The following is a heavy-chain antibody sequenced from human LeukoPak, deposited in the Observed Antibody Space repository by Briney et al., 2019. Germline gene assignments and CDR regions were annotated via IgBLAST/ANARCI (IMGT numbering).Heavy chain of an antibody. CDR1: GFTFSSYS. CDR2: SSSSSYI. J-gene: IGHJ4*02. D-gene: IGHD3-3*01. CDR3: ARDPTLYYDFWSGLGGFDY. Sequence: GGSLRLSCAASGFTFSSYSMNWVRQAPGKGLEWVSSSSSSSYIYYADSVKGRFTISRDNAKNSLYLQMDSLRAEDTAVYYCARDPTLYYDFWSGLGGFDYWGQGTLVTVSS. V-gene: IGHV3-21*01.